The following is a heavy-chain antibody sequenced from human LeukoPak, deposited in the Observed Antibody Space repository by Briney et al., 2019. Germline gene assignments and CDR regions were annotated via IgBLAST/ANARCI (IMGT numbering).Heavy chain of an antibody. CDR2: ISAYNGNT. CDR3: ARVWGRGHSSSWYRKDYWYFDL. Sequence: GASVKVSCKASGYTFTSYGISWVRQAPGQGLEWMGWISAYNGNTNYAQKLQGRVTMTTDTSTSTAYMELRSLRSDDTAVYYCARVWGRGHSSSWYRKDYWYFDLWGRGTLVTVSS. J-gene: IGHJ2*01. V-gene: IGHV1-18*01. CDR1: GYTFTSYG. D-gene: IGHD6-13*01.